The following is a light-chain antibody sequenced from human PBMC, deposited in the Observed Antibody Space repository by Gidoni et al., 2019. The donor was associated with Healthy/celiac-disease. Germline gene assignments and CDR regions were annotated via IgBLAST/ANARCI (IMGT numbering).Light chain of an antibody. CDR1: QSVSRN. Sequence: ELVMPQSPATLSVSPGERATLSCRASQSVSRNLAWYQQKPGQAPRLLIYGASTRATGIPARFSGSGSGTEFTLTISSLQSEDFAVYYCQQYNNWPRTFGQGTKVEIK. V-gene: IGKV3-15*01. J-gene: IGKJ1*01. CDR2: GAS. CDR3: QQYNNWPRT.